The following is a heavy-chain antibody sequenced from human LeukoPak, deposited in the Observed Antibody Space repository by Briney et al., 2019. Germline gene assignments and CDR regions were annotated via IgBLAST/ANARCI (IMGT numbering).Heavy chain of an antibody. D-gene: IGHD2-15*01. Sequence: PGGSLRLSCAASGFTFSDYYMSWIRQAPGKGLEWVSYISGGGTTIYYADSVKGRFTISRDNAKNSLYLQMNSLRAEDTAVYYCARGDSYYYYGMDVWGQGTTVTVSS. V-gene: IGHV3-11*01. CDR2: ISGGGTTI. J-gene: IGHJ6*02. CDR1: GFTFSDYY. CDR3: ARGDSYYYYGMDV.